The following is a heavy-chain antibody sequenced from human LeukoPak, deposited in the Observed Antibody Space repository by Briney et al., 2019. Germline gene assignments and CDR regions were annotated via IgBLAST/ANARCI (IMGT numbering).Heavy chain of an antibody. J-gene: IGHJ4*02. CDR2: ISYDGSNK. CDR1: GFTFSSYG. V-gene: IGHV3-30*03. D-gene: IGHD3-16*01. CDR3: ARDRVDGGAISGY. Sequence: GGSLRLSCAASGFTFSSYGMHWVRQAPGKGLEWVAVISYDGSNKYYADSVKGRFTISRDNSKNSLYLQMNSLRAEDTAVYYCARDRVDGGAISGYWGQGTLVTVSS.